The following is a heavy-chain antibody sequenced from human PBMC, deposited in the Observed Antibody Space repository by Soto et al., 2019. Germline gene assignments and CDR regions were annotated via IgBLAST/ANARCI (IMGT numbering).Heavy chain of an antibody. V-gene: IGHV3-23*01. CDR3: AKGRYYDSSAFFDS. D-gene: IGHD3-22*01. J-gene: IGHJ4*02. Sequence: GWLRLYCAASGFTLIRYPMSWVRQAPGKGLEWVSAISGSGGSTYYADSVKGRFTISRDNSKNTLYLQMDSLRAEDTAVYYCAKGRYYDSSAFFDSWGQGT. CDR2: ISGSGGST. CDR1: GFTLIRYP.